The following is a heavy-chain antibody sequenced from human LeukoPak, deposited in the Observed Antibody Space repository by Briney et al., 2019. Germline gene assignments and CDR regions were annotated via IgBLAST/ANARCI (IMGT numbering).Heavy chain of an antibody. CDR1: GFTFNYYV. CDR3: ARDPPGGYYYGMDV. Sequence: PGGSLRLSCAASGFTFNYYVVHWARQAPGKGLEWVAVISYDGSNEYYADSVKGRFTISRDNAKNTLYLQMNSLRAEDTAVYYCARDPPGGYYYGMDVWGQGTTVTVSS. D-gene: IGHD1-14*01. J-gene: IGHJ6*02. V-gene: IGHV3-30*04. CDR2: ISYDGSNE.